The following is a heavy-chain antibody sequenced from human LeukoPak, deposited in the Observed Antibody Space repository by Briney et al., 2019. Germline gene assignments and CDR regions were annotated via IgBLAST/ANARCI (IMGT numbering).Heavy chain of an antibody. D-gene: IGHD6-19*01. V-gene: IGHV3-23*01. CDR1: GFTFSSCA. CDR3: AKASRQAAVASPLDY. J-gene: IGHJ4*02. CDR2: IGGVGDRT. Sequence: PGGSLRLSCAASGFTFSSCAMSWVRQAPGKGLEWVAGIGGVGDRTYYADSVKGRFTISRDNSKDTLFLQMNSLKADDTAVYYCAKASRQAAVASPLDYWGQGTLVTVSS.